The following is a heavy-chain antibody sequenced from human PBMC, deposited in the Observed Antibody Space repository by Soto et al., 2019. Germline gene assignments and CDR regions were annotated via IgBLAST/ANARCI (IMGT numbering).Heavy chain of an antibody. J-gene: IGHJ4*02. V-gene: IGHV1-8*01. CDR3: ARGSRDYGGNSSSLY. CDR1: GYNCISYD. CDR2: MNPSSGNT. D-gene: IGHD2-21*02. Sequence: QGQLVQAGAEVKKPGAAVTVSCKASGYNCISYDINWVRQAPGPGLAWMGWMNPSSGNTGYAQKFQGRVNMHRKTSVSTAYMALRSRISEDAAVYYCARGSRDYGGNSSSLYWGQGPLVTVSS.